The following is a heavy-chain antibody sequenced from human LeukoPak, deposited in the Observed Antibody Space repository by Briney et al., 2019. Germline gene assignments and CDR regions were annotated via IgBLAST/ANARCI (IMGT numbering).Heavy chain of an antibody. CDR1: GFSFGVYA. Sequence: GGSLRLPCTASGFSFGVYAMSWFRQAPGKGLEWVGFIRGKVYGGITEYAASVKGRFTISRDDSKSIAYLQLNSLESEDTAVYYCVRYSGDADYWGQGTLVTVSS. J-gene: IGHJ4*02. D-gene: IGHD5-12*01. CDR3: VRYSGDADY. V-gene: IGHV3-49*03. CDR2: IRGKVYGGIT.